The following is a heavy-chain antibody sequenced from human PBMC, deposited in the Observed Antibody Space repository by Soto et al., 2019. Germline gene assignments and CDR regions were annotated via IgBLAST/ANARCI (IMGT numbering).Heavy chain of an antibody. V-gene: IGHV1-18*04. D-gene: IGHD2-15*01. CDR1: GYTFTSYG. CDR3: ARGPAGVVVVAPRFAP. J-gene: IGHJ5*02. CDR2: ISAYNGNT. Sequence: GASVKVSCKASGYTFTSYGISWVRQAPGRGLEWMGWISAYNGNTNYAQKLQGRVTMTTDTSTSTAYMELRSLRSDDTAVYYCARGPAGVVVVAPRFAPWGQATLVTVPQ.